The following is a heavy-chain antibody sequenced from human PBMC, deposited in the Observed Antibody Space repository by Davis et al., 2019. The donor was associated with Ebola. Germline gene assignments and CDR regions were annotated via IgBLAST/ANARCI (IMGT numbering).Heavy chain of an antibody. Sequence: GGSLRLSCAASGLTFSSYAMSWVRQAPGKGLEWVSVIGGTGVSTYYADSLRGRFTISRDNSKNTLYLQINSLTAEDTAVYYCAKGTGATPAYHFDLWGQGTLVTVSS. D-gene: IGHD1-26*01. CDR1: GLTFSSYA. V-gene: IGHV3-23*01. J-gene: IGHJ4*02. CDR3: AKGTGATPAYHFDL. CDR2: IGGTGVST.